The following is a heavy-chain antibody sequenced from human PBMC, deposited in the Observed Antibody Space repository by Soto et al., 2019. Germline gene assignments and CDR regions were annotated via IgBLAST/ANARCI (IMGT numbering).Heavy chain of an antibody. D-gene: IGHD6-19*01. CDR1: GYSFTSYW. CDR2: IYPGDSDT. CDR3: ARLTQWLVTFAVMDV. Sequence: GESLKSAGKGSGYSFTSYWIGWVRQMPGKGLEWMGIIYPGDSDTRYSPSFQGQVTISAEKSISTAYLQWSSLKASDTAMHYCARLTQWLVTFAVMDVLGHGTTVPVYS. J-gene: IGHJ6*02. V-gene: IGHV5-51*01.